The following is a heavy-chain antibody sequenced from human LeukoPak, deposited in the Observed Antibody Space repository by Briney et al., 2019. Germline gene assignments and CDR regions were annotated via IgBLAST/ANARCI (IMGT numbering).Heavy chain of an antibody. J-gene: IGHJ4*02. Sequence: PSETLSLTCAVSGGSISSPNYYWGWIRQPPGRGLEWIGNIYSSGSTYYNPSLKSRVTILVDTSKNQFSLKLSSVTAADTAVYYCARNVWYSTSWYFDYWGQGTLVTVSS. CDR1: GGSISSPNYY. CDR2: IYSSGST. D-gene: IGHD6-13*01. V-gene: IGHV4-39*07. CDR3: ARNVWYSTSWYFDY.